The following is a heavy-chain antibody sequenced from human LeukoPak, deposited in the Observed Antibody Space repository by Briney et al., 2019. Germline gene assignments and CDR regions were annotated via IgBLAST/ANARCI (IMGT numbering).Heavy chain of an antibody. Sequence: SETLSLTCAVSADSFSSHYWPWLRQPPGKGLEWIGYISYIGSTNYNTSLKSRVTISIDTSKNQFSLKLSSVTAADTAVYYCARDLVTVTKGFDIWGQGTMVSVSS. D-gene: IGHD4-17*01. CDR1: ADSFSSHY. CDR2: ISYIGST. V-gene: IGHV4-59*11. J-gene: IGHJ3*02. CDR3: ARDLVTVTKGFDI.